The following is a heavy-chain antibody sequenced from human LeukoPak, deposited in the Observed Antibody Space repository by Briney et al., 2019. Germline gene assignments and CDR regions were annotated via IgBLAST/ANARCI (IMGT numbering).Heavy chain of an antibody. J-gene: IGHJ4*02. V-gene: IGHV3-48*03. CDR2: ISSSGSTI. D-gene: IGHD4-17*01. CDR3: ARSRYGVVGF. CDR1: GFTFSSYE. Sequence: PGGSLRLSCAASGFTFSSYEMNWVRQAPGKGLEWVSYISSSGSTIYYADSVKGRFTISRDNAKNSLYLQMNSLRAEDTAVYYCARSRYGVVGFWDQGTLVTVSS.